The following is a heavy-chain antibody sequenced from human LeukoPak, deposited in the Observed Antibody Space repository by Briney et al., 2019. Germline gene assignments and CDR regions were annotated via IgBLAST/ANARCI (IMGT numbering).Heavy chain of an antibody. CDR2: IYYSGST. CDR1: GGSISSSSYY. Sequence: SETLSLTCTVSGGSISSSSYYWGWIRQPPGKGLEWIGSIYYSGSTYYNPSLKSRVTISVDTSKNQFSLKLSSVTAADTAVYYCARLAGYSYGLYYFDYWGQGTLATVSS. CDR3: ARLAGYSYGLYYFDY. V-gene: IGHV4-39*01. J-gene: IGHJ4*02. D-gene: IGHD5-18*01.